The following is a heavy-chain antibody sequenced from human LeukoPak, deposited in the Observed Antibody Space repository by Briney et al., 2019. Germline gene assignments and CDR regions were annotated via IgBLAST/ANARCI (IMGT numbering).Heavy chain of an antibody. V-gene: IGHV4-34*01. Sequence: SETLSLTCAVYGGFFSGYYWSWIRQPPGKGLEWIGEINHSGSTNYNPSLKSRVTISVDTSKNQFSLKLSSVTAADTAVYYCAGARDYGDYEGAFDIWGQGTMVTVSS. CDR1: GGFFSGYY. J-gene: IGHJ3*02. CDR2: INHSGST. CDR3: AGARDYGDYEGAFDI. D-gene: IGHD4-17*01.